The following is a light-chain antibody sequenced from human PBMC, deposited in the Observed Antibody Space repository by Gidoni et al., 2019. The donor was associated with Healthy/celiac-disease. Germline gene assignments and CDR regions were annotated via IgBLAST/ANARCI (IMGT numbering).Light chain of an antibody. CDR2: AAS. V-gene: IGKV1-39*01. J-gene: IGKJ1*01. CDR3: QQSYSTLKT. Sequence: DTQMTQSPSSLSASVGDRVTITCRASQSISSYLNWYQQKPGKAPKLLIYAASSLQSGVPSRFSGSGSGTDFTLTIGSLQPEDFATYYCQQSYSTLKTFGQGTKVEIK. CDR1: QSISSY.